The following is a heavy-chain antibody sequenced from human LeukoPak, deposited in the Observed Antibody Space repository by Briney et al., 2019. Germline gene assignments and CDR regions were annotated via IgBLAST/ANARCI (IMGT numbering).Heavy chain of an antibody. CDR2: IVVGSGNT. V-gene: IGHV1-58*02. D-gene: IGHD6-6*01. CDR3: AAGPSPARQDY. CDR1: GFTFTSSA. Sequence: GASVTVSCKASGFTFTSSAMQWVRQARGQRLGWIGWIVVGSGNTNYAQKFQERVTITRDMSTSTAYMGLSSLRSEDTAVYYCAAGPSPARQDYWGQGTLVTVSS. J-gene: IGHJ4*02.